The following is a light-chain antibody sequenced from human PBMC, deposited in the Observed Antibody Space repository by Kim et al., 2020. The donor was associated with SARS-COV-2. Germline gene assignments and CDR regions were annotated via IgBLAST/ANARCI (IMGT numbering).Light chain of an antibody. CDR2: GAS. Sequence: EIVLTQSPGTLSLSPGERATLSCRASQSLRNNYLAWYQQKPGQAPRLLIHGASSRATGIPDRFSGSGSGTDFTLTISRLEPEDFAMYYCQHNRSSPPMYTFGQGTKLEIK. J-gene: IGKJ2*01. CDR3: QHNRSSPPMYT. V-gene: IGKV3-20*01. CDR1: QSLRNNY.